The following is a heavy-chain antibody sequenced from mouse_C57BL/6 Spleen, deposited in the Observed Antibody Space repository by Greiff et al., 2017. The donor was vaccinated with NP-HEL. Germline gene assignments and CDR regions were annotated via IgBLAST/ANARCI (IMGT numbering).Heavy chain of an antibody. V-gene: IGHV1-80*01. Sequence: QVQLQQSGAELVKPGASVKFPCKASGYAFSSYWMHWVKQRPGQGLEWIGQIYPGDGDTNYNGKFKGKATLTADKSSSTAYLQLSSLTSEDSAVYFCAREGYYSYGSSPWYFDVWGTGTTVTVSS. CDR2: IYPGDGDT. J-gene: IGHJ1*03. D-gene: IGHD1-1*01. CDR3: AREGYYSYGSSPWYFDV. CDR1: GYAFSSYW.